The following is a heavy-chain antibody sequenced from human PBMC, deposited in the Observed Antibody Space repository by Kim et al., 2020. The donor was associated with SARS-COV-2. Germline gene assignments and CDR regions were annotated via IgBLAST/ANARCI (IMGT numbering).Heavy chain of an antibody. Sequence: SETLSLTCTVSGGSINSSSYYWGWIRQPPGKGLEWIGSIYYSGSTYYNPSLKSRVTISVDTSKNQFSLKLSSVTAADTAVYYCARGGQQLEPSTFDYWGQGTLVTVSA. J-gene: IGHJ4*02. CDR3: ARGGQQLEPSTFDY. D-gene: IGHD6-6*01. CDR2: IYYSGST. CDR1: GGSINSSSYY. V-gene: IGHV4-39*07.